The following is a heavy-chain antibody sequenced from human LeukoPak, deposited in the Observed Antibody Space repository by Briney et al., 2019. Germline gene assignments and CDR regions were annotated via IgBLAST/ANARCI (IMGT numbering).Heavy chain of an antibody. D-gene: IGHD2-2*01. CDR3: ARRGYQPPHYYVDV. V-gene: IGHV4-34*01. CDR1: GGSFSGYN. J-gene: IGHJ6*03. CDR2: ISHSGAT. Sequence: SETLSLTCAVYGGSFSGYNWNWIRQAPGKGLEWIGEISHSGATNYNPALKSRVTVSLDTSKNQFSLKLISVTAADTAVYYCARRGYQPPHYYVDVWGKGTAVTVSS.